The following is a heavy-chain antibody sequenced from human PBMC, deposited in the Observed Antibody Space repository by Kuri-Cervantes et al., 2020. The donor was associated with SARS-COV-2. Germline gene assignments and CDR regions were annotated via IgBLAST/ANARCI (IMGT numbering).Heavy chain of an antibody. CDR1: GFTFSSYA. D-gene: IGHD6-13*01. V-gene: IGHV3-23*03. Sequence: ETLSLTCAASGFTFSSYAMSWVRQAPGKGLEWVSVIYSGGSSTYYADSVKGRFTISRDNSKNTLYLQMNSLRDEDTAVYYCARAISSWFDYWGQGTLVTVSS. CDR2: IYSGGSST. J-gene: IGHJ4*02. CDR3: ARAISSWFDY.